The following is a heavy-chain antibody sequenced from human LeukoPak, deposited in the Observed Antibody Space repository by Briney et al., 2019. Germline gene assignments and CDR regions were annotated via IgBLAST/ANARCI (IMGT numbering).Heavy chain of an antibody. J-gene: IGHJ4*02. CDR3: ARDYYDSSGYYGY. CDR2: VNSDGSAT. D-gene: IGHD3-22*01. CDR1: GFIFTKYW. Sequence: PGGSLRLSCAASGFIFTKYWMHWVRQAPGKGLVWVSHVNSDGSATSYADSVKGRFTISRDNAKNSLYLQMNSLRAEDTAVYYCARDYYDSSGYYGYWGQGTLVTVSS. V-gene: IGHV3-74*01.